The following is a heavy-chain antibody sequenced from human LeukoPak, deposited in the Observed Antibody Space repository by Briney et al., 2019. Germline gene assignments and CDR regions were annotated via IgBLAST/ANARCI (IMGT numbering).Heavy chain of an antibody. CDR1: GFTFSAYA. CDR3: ARDRRYCSGGSCYFDYFFDY. Sequence: PGGSLRLSCEASGFTFSAYAMTWVRQAPGKGLEWVSSIGSDNKPHYSESVKGRFAISRDNSKNTLYLQMNSLRIDDTALYFCARDRRYCSGGSCYFDYFFDYWGQGTLVTVSS. V-gene: IGHV3-23*01. D-gene: IGHD2-15*01. CDR2: IGSDNKP. J-gene: IGHJ4*02.